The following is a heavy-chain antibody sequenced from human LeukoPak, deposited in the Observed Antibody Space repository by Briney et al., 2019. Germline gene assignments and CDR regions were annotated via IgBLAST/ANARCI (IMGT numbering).Heavy chain of an antibody. J-gene: IGHJ4*02. CDR3: ARVAVGRYGDYVFDY. D-gene: IGHD4-17*01. CDR2: IYHSGSI. V-gene: IGHV4-30-2*01. CDR1: GGSISSGGYF. Sequence: SETLSLTCAVSGGSISSGGYFWSWIRQPPGKGLEWIGYIYHSGSIYYNPSLKSRVTISVDRSKNQFSLKLSSVTAADTAVYYCARVAVGRYGDYVFDYWGQGTLVTVSS.